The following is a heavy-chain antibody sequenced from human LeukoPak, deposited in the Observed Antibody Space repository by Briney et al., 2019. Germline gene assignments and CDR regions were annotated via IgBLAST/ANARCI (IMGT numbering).Heavy chain of an antibody. CDR1: GFTFSNSA. Sequence: GASVKVSCKASGFTFSNSAVQWVRQARGQRLEWIGWSVVGSGTTSYAQKFQDRLTITRDMATTTAYLELSSLTSEDTAVYYCAADLPYSNYGPLDYWGQGTPVTVSS. V-gene: IGHV1-58*01. D-gene: IGHD4-11*01. J-gene: IGHJ4*02. CDR2: SVVGSGTT. CDR3: AADLPYSNYGPLDY.